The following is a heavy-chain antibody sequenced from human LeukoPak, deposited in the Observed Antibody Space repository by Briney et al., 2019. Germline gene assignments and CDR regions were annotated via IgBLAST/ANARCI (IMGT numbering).Heavy chain of an antibody. CDR3: SRHCTEGTCYSNHFDY. Sequence: PPGTLSLTSTVSGGALWGYYWSWIRQSPRKGLEWVGYIYGSESTNYTPTLTSRVTISVDTSTTHYSLTLTSATAADTAVYYCSRHCTEGTCYSNHFDYWGHGTLVSVSS. CDR2: IYGSEST. J-gene: IGHJ4*01. V-gene: IGHV4-59*08. D-gene: IGHD2-15*01. CDR1: GGALWGYY.